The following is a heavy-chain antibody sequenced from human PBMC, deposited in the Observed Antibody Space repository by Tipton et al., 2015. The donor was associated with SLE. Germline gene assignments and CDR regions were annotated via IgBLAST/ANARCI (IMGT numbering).Heavy chain of an antibody. CDR3: ARGPGQKVYDYGVFFDY. CDR1: GGSFSGYY. J-gene: IGHJ4*02. V-gene: IGHV4-34*01. CDR2: INHSGST. Sequence: LRLSCAVYGGSFSGYYWSWIRQPPGKGLEWIGEINHSGSTNYNPSLKSRVTISVDTSKNQFSLKLSSVTAADTAVYYCARGPGQKVYDYGVFFDYWGQGTLVTVSS. D-gene: IGHD4-17*01.